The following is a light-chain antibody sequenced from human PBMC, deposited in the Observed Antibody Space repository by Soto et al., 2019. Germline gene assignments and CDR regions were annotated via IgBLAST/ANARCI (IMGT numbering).Light chain of an antibody. V-gene: IGKV1-39*01. J-gene: IGKJ4*01. CDR2: AAS. CDR3: QQTYRTPLT. Sequence: DIQMTQSPSSLSASVGDRVTITCRAGQYIGRYLNWYQQKPGKAPKLLIYAASSLHSGVPSSFSGSGSGTDFTLTISSLQPEDFATYSCQQTYRTPLTFGGGTKVDIK. CDR1: QYIGRY.